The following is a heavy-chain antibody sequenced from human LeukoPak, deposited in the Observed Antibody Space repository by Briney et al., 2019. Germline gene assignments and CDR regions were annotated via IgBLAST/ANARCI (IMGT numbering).Heavy chain of an antibody. Sequence: PGGSLRLSCAASGFTFTSYNINWVRQAPGMGLEWVSYISSSRNTTYYADSVKGRFTISRDTSKNTLYLQMNSLRAEDTAVYYCARSATSITGTIEHYFDYWGQGTLVTVSS. CDR3: ARSATSITGTIEHYFDY. V-gene: IGHV3-48*01. J-gene: IGHJ4*02. CDR2: ISSSRNTT. CDR1: GFTFTSYN. D-gene: IGHD1-7*01.